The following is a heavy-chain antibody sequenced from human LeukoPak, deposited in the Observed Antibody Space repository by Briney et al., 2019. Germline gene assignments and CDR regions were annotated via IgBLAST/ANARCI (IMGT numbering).Heavy chain of an antibody. D-gene: IGHD1-26*01. CDR3: ARQSGTYWGLDY. V-gene: IGHV1-2*02. J-gene: IGHJ4*02. CDR2: MNVKTGAT. Sequence: ASVTVSCKASGYTVTGYYIHWVRQAPGHGLEWLGWMNVKTGATSSAQKFPGRFTMTRDTSIGTASMEFSSLTSDDTAVYYCARQSGTYWGLDYWGQGTLVTVSS. CDR1: GYTVTGYY.